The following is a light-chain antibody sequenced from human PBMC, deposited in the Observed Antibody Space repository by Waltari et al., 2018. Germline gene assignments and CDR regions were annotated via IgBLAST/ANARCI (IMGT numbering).Light chain of an antibody. Sequence: DIQMTQSPSSLSASVGDNVTITCRASQTINSYLNCYKQNQGSAPKLLIYGASTLQSGVPSRFSGSGSGTRFTLTISSLQPEDIATYYCQQTYTTLIAFGQGTRLEIK. CDR2: GAS. J-gene: IGKJ5*01. CDR3: QQTYTTLIA. V-gene: IGKV1-39*01. CDR1: QTINSY.